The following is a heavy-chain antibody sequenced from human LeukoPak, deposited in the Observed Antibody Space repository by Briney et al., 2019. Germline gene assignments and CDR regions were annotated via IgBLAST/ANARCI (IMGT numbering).Heavy chain of an antibody. J-gene: IGHJ6*03. CDR3: ARVMAGGLMVYYYYYMDV. V-gene: IGHV1-18*01. D-gene: IGHD6-19*01. CDR2: ISGYNGKT. Sequence: ASVKVSCKASGYTFTNYGISWVRQAPGQGLEWMGWISGYNGKTNYAQNLQGRVTMTTDTSTSTAYMELRSLRSDDTAVYYCARVMAGGLMVYYYYYMDVWGKGTTVTVSS. CDR1: GYTFTNYG.